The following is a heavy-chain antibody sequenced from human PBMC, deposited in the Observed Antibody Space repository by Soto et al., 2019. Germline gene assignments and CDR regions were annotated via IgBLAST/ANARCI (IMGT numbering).Heavy chain of an antibody. CDR2: IFSNDEK. CDR1: GFSLRNARMG. D-gene: IGHD2-15*01. V-gene: IGHV2-26*01. J-gene: IGHJ5*02. Sequence: QVTLKESGPVLVNPTETLTLTCTVSGFSLRNARMGVSWIRQPPGKALEWLAHIFSNDEKSYSTSLKSRLTISKDTSKSQVVLTMTNMDPVDTATYYCALVVVVAASHPGNWFDPWGQGTLVTVSS. CDR3: ALVVVVAASHPGNWFDP.